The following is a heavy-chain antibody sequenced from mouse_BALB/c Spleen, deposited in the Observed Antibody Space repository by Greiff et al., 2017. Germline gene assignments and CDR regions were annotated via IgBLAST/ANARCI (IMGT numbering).Heavy chain of an antibody. CDR3: ARDGNYVPFAY. CDR2: ISSGSSTI. J-gene: IGHJ3*01. V-gene: IGHV5-17*02. Sequence: EVMLVESGGGLVQPGGSRKLSCAASGFTFSSFGMHWVRQAPEKGLEWVAYISSGSSTIYYADTVKGRFTISRDNPKNTLFLQMTSLRSEDTAMYYCARDGNYVPFAYWGQGTLVTVSA. CDR1: GFTFSSFG. D-gene: IGHD2-1*01.